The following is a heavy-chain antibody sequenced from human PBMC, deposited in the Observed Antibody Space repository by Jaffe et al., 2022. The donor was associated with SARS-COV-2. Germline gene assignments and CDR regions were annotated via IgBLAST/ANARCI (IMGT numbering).Heavy chain of an antibody. CDR1: GFTFSSYG. CDR2: ISYDGSNK. Sequence: QVQLVESGGGVVQPGRSLRLSCAASGFTFSSYGMHWVRQAPGKGLEWVAVISYDGSNKYYADSVKGRFTISRDNSKNTLYLQMNSLRAEDTAVYYCAKDPSDLYYFDYWGQGTLVTVSS. J-gene: IGHJ4*02. V-gene: IGHV3-30*18. CDR3: AKDPSDLYYFDY. D-gene: IGHD3-16*01.